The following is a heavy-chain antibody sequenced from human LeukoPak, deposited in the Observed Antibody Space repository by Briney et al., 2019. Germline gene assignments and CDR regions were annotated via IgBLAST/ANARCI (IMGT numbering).Heavy chain of an antibody. CDR2: ISGSGGST. Sequence: SGGSLRLSCAASGFTFSSYAMSWVRQAPGKGLGWVSAISGSGGSTYYADSVKGRFTISRDNSKNTLYLQMSSLRAEDTAVYYCAIKRPTPLDAFDIWGQGTMVTVSS. CDR1: GFTFSSYA. D-gene: IGHD4-17*01. J-gene: IGHJ3*02. CDR3: AIKRPTPLDAFDI. V-gene: IGHV3-23*01.